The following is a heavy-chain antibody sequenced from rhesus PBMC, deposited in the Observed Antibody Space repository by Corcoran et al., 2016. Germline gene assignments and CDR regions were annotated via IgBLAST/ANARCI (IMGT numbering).Heavy chain of an antibody. CDR2: INSGGVST. Sequence: EVQLVESGGGLAKPGGSLRLSCAASGFTFSSYWMNWVRQAPGKGLEWVSAINSGGVSTYYADSVKGRFTISRDNSKNTLSLQMNSLRAEDTAVYYCTRGGYSYSPSSHFDYWGQGVLVTVSS. CDR1: GFTFSSYW. CDR3: TRGGYSYSPSSHFDY. D-gene: IGHD5-12*01. V-gene: IGHV3S42*01. J-gene: IGHJ4*01.